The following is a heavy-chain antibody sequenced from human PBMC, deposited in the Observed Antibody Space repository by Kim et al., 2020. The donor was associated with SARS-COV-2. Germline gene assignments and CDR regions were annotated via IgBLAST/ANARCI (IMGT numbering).Heavy chain of an antibody. J-gene: IGHJ4*01. CDR1: GGSISSGGYY. Sequence: SETLSLTCTVSGGSISSGGYYLSWIRQHPVKGLEWIWYIYYSGRTYYNPSLKIRVTISVDTSQNQFSLKLRSVTAADTAVYYCPRALVSWGVIIRHFYYWGQVTLGTVSA. CDR3: PRALVSWGVIIRHFYY. CDR2: IYYSGRT. V-gene: IGHV4-31*03. D-gene: IGHD3-10*01.